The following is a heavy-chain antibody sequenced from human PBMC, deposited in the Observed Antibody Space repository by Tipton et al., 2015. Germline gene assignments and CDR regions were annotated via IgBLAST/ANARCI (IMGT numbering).Heavy chain of an antibody. CDR3: ARDIGAAGGWPAY. CDR2: IDFRGST. D-gene: IGHD6-25*01. V-gene: IGHV4-59*01. CDR1: GGSIDSYY. Sequence: TLSLTCVVSGGSIDSYYWSWIRQPPGMRLEWIGYIDFRGSTEYNPSLKSRVSISVDTSKNQFSLRLNSVTAADTAVYYCARDIGAAGGWPAYWGQGTLVTVSS. J-gene: IGHJ4*02.